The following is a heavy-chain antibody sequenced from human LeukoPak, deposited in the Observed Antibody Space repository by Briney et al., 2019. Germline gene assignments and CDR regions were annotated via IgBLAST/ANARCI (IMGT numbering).Heavy chain of an antibody. Sequence: GGSLRLSCAASGFTVSSNHMSWVRQAPGKGLEWVSVIYSGGSTYYADSVKGRFTISRDNSKNTLYLQMYSLRAEDTAVYYCARFSGYSYGAYFDYWGQGTLVTVSS. V-gene: IGHV3-53*01. CDR2: IYSGGST. CDR3: ARFSGYSYGAYFDY. J-gene: IGHJ4*02. CDR1: GFTVSSNH. D-gene: IGHD5-18*01.